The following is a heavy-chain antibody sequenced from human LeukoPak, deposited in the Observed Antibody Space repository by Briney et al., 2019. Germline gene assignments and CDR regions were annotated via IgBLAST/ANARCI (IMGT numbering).Heavy chain of an antibody. CDR2: IYYSGNI. CDR3: ARGVEWFGEYNYFDY. CDR1: GGSISSSSYY. V-gene: IGHV4-39*01. J-gene: IGHJ4*02. Sequence: SETLSLTCTVSGGSISSSSYYWGWIRQPPGKGLEWIGSIYYSGNIYYNPSLKSRVTIFVDTSKNQFSLKLSSVTAADTAVYYCARGVEWFGEYNYFDYWGQGTLVTVSS. D-gene: IGHD3-10*01.